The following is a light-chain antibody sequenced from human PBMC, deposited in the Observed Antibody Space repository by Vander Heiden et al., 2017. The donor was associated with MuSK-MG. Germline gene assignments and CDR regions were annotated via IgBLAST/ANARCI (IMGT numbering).Light chain of an antibody. J-gene: IGLJ1*01. V-gene: IGLV1-40*01. CDR1: SSNIGAGYD. CDR2: GNS. Sequence: QAVLTQPPSVSGAAGQRVTISCTGSSSNIGAGYDVHWYHQLPGTAPKLLIFGNSNRPSGVPDRFSGSKSGTSASLAITELQAEDEANYYCQSYDSRMSGHYVFGTGTKVTVL. CDR3: QSYDSRMSGHYV.